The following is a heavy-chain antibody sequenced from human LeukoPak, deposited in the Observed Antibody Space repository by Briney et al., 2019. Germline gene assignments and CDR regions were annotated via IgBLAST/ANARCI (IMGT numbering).Heavy chain of an antibody. CDR3: ARDQEAFDY. V-gene: IGHV1-46*01. J-gene: IGHJ4*02. CDR1: GYSFTSNY. CDR2: IYPRDGST. Sequence: ASVKVSCKASGYSFTSNYIHWVRQAPGQGPEWMGMIYPRDGSTSYAQKFQGRVTVTRDTSTSTVHMELSGLRSEDTAVYYCARDQEAFDYWGQGTLVTVSS.